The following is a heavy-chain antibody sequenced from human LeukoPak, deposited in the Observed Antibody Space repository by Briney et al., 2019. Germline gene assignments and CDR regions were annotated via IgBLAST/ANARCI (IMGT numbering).Heavy chain of an antibody. CDR1: GFIFNNYA. D-gene: IGHD7-27*01. V-gene: IGHV3-23*01. CDR3: AKDGGLWVSAHWGDS. Sequence: GRSLRLSCAASGFIFNNYAIHWVRQAPGKGLEWVSTITTSDGNTYYADSVKGRFTVSRDNSKNTLFLQMNSLRAEDTAVYYCAKDGGLWVSAHWGDSWGRGTLVTVSS. J-gene: IGHJ4*02. CDR2: ITTSDGNT.